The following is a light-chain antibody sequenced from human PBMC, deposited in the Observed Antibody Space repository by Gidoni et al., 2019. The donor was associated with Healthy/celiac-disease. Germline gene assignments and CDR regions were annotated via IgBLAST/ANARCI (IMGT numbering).Light chain of an antibody. V-gene: IGKV3-20*01. CDR3: QQYGSSPWYT. CDR1: QSGSSSY. CDR2: GAS. J-gene: IGKJ2*01. Sequence: IVLTQSPGTLSLSPGERATLSCRASQSGSSSYLAWYQQKHGQAPRLLIYGASSRATGIPERFSGSGSGTDFTLTISRLEPEDFAVYYCQQYGSSPWYTFGQGTKLEIK.